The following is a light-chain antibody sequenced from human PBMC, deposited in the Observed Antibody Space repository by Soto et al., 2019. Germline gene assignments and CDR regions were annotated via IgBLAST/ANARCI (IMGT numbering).Light chain of an antibody. CDR2: VAS. CDR1: QSVNSN. V-gene: IGKV3-15*01. CDR3: QQYNAWPLT. Sequence: EIVMTQSPATLSVSPGERVTLSCRASQSVNSNLAWYQQKPGQTPKLLLYVASTRATGIPARFSGSGSGTEFTLTISSLQSEDFASYYCQQYNAWPLTFGGGTKVEFK. J-gene: IGKJ4*01.